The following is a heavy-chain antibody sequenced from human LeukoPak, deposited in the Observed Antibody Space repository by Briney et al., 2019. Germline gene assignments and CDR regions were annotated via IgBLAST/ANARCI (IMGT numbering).Heavy chain of an antibody. V-gene: IGHV1-46*01. CDR1: GYTFTSYY. CDR3: ARDTGAGYGGSGSFYYYYMDV. J-gene: IGHJ6*03. Sequence: ASVKVSCKASGYTFTSYYMHWVRQAPGQGLEWMGIINPSGGSTSYAQKFQGRVTMTRDTSTSTVYMELSSLRSEDTAVYYCARDTGAGYGGSGSFYYYYMDVWGKGTTVTISS. CDR2: INPSGGST. D-gene: IGHD3-10*01.